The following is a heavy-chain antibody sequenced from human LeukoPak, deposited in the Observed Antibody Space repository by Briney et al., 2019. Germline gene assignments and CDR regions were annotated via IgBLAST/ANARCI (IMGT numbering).Heavy chain of an antibody. CDR1: GYTFTSYY. V-gene: IGHV1-46*01. D-gene: IGHD6-6*01. CDR3: ARDVEYSSSLPNHDAFDI. Sequence: GASVKVSCKASGYTFTSYYMHWARQAPGQGLEWMGIINPSGGSTSYAQKFQGRVTMTRDTSTSTVYMELSSLRSEDTAVYYCARDVEYSSSLPNHDAFDIWGQGTMVTVSS. J-gene: IGHJ3*02. CDR2: INPSGGST.